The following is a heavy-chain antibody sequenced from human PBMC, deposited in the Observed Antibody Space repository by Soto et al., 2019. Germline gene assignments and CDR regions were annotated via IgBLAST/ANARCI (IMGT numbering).Heavy chain of an antibody. CDR3: ARAEGIIDAFDI. D-gene: IGHD3-16*01. CDR1: GYTFTSYA. J-gene: IGHJ3*02. Sequence: ASVKVSCKASGYTFTSYAMHWVRQAPGQRLEWMGWINAGNGNTKYSQKFQGRVTITRDTSASTAYMELSSLRSEDTAVYYCARAEGIIDAFDIWGQGTMVTVSS. V-gene: IGHV1-3*01. CDR2: INAGNGNT.